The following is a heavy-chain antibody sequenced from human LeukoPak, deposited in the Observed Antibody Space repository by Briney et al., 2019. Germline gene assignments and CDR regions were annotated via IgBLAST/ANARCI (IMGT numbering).Heavy chain of an antibody. CDR1: GGSFSGYY. CDR3: ARVSAIAARRFDY. D-gene: IGHD6-6*01. Sequence: PSETLSLTCAVYGGSFSGYYWSWIRQPPGKGLEWIGEINHSGSTNYNPSLKSRVTISVDTSKNQFSLKLSSVTAADTAVYYCARVSAIAARRFDYWGQGTLVTVSS. CDR2: INHSGST. V-gene: IGHV4-34*01. J-gene: IGHJ4*02.